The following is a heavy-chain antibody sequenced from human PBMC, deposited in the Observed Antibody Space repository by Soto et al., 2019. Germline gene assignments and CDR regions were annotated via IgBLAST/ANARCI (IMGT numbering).Heavy chain of an antibody. CDR3: ETNYTILEAFDI. J-gene: IGHJ3*02. V-gene: IGHV4-31*03. Sequence: QVQLQESGPGLVKPSQTLSLTCTVSGGSISSGGYYWSWIRQHPGKGLEWIGYIYYSGSTYYNPSLKSRVTISVDTSKNQFSLKLSSVTAADTAMYYCETNYTILEAFDIWGQGTMVTVSS. CDR1: GGSISSGGYY. CDR2: IYYSGST. D-gene: IGHD2-2*02.